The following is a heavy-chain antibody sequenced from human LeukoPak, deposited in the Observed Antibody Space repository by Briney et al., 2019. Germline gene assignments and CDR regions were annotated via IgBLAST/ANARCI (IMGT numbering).Heavy chain of an antibody. CDR2: MYYSGGT. J-gene: IGHJ4*02. CDR1: GGSISSSSHY. Sequence: PSETLSLTCTVSGGSISSSSHYWGWIRQPPGKGLEWIGSMYYSGGTYYNPSLKSRVTISIDTSKNQFSLKLNSMTAADTAVYYCARLVRYCSTNSCYPFDYWGQGTLVTVSS. V-gene: IGHV4-39*01. D-gene: IGHD2-2*01. CDR3: ARLVRYCSTNSCYPFDY.